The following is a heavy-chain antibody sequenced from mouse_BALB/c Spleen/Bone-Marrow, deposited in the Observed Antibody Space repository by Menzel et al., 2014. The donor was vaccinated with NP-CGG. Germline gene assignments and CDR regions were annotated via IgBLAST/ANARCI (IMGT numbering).Heavy chain of an antibody. CDR1: GFTFTDYY. CDR3: ARDKGRVFFDY. V-gene: IGHV7-3*02. Sequence: EVMLVESGGGLVQPGGSLRLSCATSGFTFTDYYMNWVRQPPGKALEWLGFIRNKANGYTTEYSASVKGQFTISRDNSQNILYLQMNTLRAEDSATYYCARDKGRVFFDYWGQGTTLTVSS. J-gene: IGHJ2*01. CDR2: IRNKANGYTT.